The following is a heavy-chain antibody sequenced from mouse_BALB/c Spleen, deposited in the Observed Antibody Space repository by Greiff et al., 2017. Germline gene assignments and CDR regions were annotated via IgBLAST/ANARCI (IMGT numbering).Heavy chain of an antibody. Sequence: EVQLVESGGGLVQPKGSLKLSCAASGFTFNTYAMHWVCQAPGKGLEWVARIRSKSNNYATYYADSVKDRFTISRDDSQSMLYLQMNNLKTEDTAMYYCVREGDGSSYGKYYYAMDYWGQGTSVTVSS. V-gene: IGHV10-3*03. CDR1: GFTFNTYA. J-gene: IGHJ4*01. CDR3: VREGDGSSYGKYYYAMDY. CDR2: IRSKSNNYAT. D-gene: IGHD1-1*01.